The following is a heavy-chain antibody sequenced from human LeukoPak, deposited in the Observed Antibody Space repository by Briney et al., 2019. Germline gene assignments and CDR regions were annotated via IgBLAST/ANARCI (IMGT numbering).Heavy chain of an antibody. Sequence: PGGSLRLSYSASGFTFSTYGMNWVRQAPGKGLEWVAVISYDGSNKYYADSVKGRFTISRDNSKNTLYLQMNSLRAEDTAVYYCARDKGPYSSSSLLFYWGQGTLVTVSS. J-gene: IGHJ4*02. CDR2: ISYDGSNK. D-gene: IGHD6-6*01. CDR1: GFTFSTYG. CDR3: ARDKGPYSSSSLLFY. V-gene: IGHV3-30*03.